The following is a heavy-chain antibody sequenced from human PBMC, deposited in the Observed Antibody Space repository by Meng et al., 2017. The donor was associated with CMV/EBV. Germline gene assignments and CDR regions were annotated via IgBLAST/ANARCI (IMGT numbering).Heavy chain of an antibody. J-gene: IGHJ6*02. D-gene: IGHD2/OR15-2a*01. Sequence: GESLKISCAASGIPFRTHWMHWVRQAPGKGLVWVSAINRGGTTTTYADSVKGRFTISRDNAKNTLYLQMNDLRAEGTAVYYCAGSPPNLVGDMYFFYAMDVWGRGTTVTVSS. V-gene: IGHV3-74*01. CDR1: GIPFRTHW. CDR2: INRGGTTT. CDR3: AGSPPNLVGDMYFFYAMDV.